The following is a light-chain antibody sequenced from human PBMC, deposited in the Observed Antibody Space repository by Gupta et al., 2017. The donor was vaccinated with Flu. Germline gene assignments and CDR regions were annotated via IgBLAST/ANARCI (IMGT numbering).Light chain of an antibody. CDR2: LGS. CDR3: RQALQTLGT. Sequence: EIVMTQSPLSLPVTPGEPASISCRSSQSLLHSNGYNYLDWYLQKPGQSPQLLIYLGSNRASGVPDRFSGSGSGTDFTLKISRVEAEDVGVYYCRQALQTLGTFGQGTKVEIK. V-gene: IGKV2-28*01. J-gene: IGKJ1*01. CDR1: QSLLHSNGYNY.